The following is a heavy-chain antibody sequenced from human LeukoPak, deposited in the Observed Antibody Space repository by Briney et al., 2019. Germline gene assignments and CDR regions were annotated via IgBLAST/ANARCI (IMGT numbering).Heavy chain of an antibody. V-gene: IGHV4-59*08. CDR2: IYYSGST. CDR1: GGSISSYY. D-gene: IGHD3-10*01. Sequence: PSETLSLTCTVSGGSISSYYWSWIRQPPGKGLEWIGYIYYSGSTNYNPSLNSRVTISVDTSKNQFSLKLSSVTAADTAVYYCARLVLGPYYFDYWGQGTLVTVSS. J-gene: IGHJ4*02. CDR3: ARLVLGPYYFDY.